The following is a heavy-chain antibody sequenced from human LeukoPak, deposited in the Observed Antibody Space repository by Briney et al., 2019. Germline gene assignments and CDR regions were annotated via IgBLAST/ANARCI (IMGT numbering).Heavy chain of an antibody. CDR2: IKQDGSEK. Sequence: PGGSLRLSCAASGFTFSSYWMSWVRQAPGKGLEWVANIKQDGSEKYYVDSVKGRFTISRDNAKNSLYLQMNSLRAEDTAVYYCARTRYYYDSSGYYKPGIAEYFQHWGQGTLVTVSS. D-gene: IGHD3-22*01. CDR1: GFTFSSYW. J-gene: IGHJ1*01. CDR3: ARTRYYYDSSGYYKPGIAEYFQH. V-gene: IGHV3-7*01.